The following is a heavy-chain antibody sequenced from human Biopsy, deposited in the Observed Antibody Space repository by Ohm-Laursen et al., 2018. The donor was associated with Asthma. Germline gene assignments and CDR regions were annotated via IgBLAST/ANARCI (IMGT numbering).Heavy chain of an antibody. CDR3: ARGDSSNWSHYYFDY. D-gene: IGHD3-22*01. CDR1: GFTFSSYA. Sequence: SLRLSCAASGFTFSSYAMSWVRQAPGKGLEWVSVIYSGGTSHTADSVRGRFTISRDYSKNTLYLQMHSLRAEDTAVYYCARGDSSNWSHYYFDYWGQGTLVIVSA. J-gene: IGHJ4*02. CDR2: IYSGGTS. V-gene: IGHV3-23*03.